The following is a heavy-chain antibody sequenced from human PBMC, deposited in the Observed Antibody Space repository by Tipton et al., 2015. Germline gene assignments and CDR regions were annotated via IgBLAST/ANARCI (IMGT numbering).Heavy chain of an antibody. D-gene: IGHD2-8*01. V-gene: IGHV3-7*01. J-gene: IGHJ3*02. CDR3: ARDMYGGTDAFDI. Sequence: SLRLSCAGSGFRFSSYWMSWVRQAPGKGLEWVANIKQDGSEKYYVDSVKGRFTISRDNARDSLYLQMNSLRDEDTAVYYCARDMYGGTDAFDIWGQGTMVTVSS. CDR1: GFRFSSYW. CDR2: IKQDGSEK.